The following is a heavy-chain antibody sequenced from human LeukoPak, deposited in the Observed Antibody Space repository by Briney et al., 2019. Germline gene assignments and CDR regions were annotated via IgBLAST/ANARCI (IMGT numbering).Heavy chain of an antibody. J-gene: IGHJ4*02. D-gene: IGHD6-19*01. CDR2: IYYSGST. CDR1: GGSICGYY. V-gene: IGHV4-59*08. Sequence: SETLSLTCTVSGGSICGYYSSWIRQPPGKGPEWIGYIYYSGSTNYNPSLKSRVTISVDTSKNQFSLKMNSVTAADTAVYYCARLAGSGWSHCEYWGQGALVTVSS. CDR3: ARLAGSGWSHCEY.